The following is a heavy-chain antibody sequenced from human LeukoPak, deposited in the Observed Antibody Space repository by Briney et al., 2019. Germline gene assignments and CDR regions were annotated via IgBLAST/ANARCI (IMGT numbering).Heavy chain of an antibody. Sequence: SETLSLTCTVPGGSISPYYWSWIRQSPGKELEYIGYIYYTGSTNYNPSLKSRVTISLDTSNNQFSLILSSVTAADTAVYYCTRGLRGGDYQLLPFGFWGQGTLVTVSS. V-gene: IGHV4-59*01. CDR2: IYYTGST. CDR3: TRGLRGGDYQLLPFGF. J-gene: IGHJ4*02. D-gene: IGHD2-2*01. CDR1: GGSISPYY.